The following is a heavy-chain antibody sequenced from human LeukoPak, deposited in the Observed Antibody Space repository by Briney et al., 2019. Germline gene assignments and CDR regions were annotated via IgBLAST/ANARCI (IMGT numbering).Heavy chain of an antibody. V-gene: IGHV1-2*06. CDR3: AARGYSYEYYFDY. Sequence: ASVKVSCKASGYTSTGYYMHWVRQAPGQGLEWMGRINPNSGGTNYAQKFQGRVTMTRDTSISTAYMELSRLRSDDTAVYYCAARGYSYEYYFDYWGQGTLVTVSS. CDR1: GYTSTGYY. D-gene: IGHD5-18*01. J-gene: IGHJ4*02. CDR2: INPNSGGT.